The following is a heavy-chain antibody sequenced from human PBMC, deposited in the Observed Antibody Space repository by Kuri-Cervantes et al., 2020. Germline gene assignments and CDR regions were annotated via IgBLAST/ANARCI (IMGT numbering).Heavy chain of an antibody. J-gene: IGHJ4*02. CDR3: ARGPWIQLWLLFDY. CDR2: IYYSGST. CDR1: GGSISSGSYY. V-gene: IGHV4-30-4*08. D-gene: IGHD5-18*01. Sequence: SETLSLTCTVSGGSISSGSYYWSWIRQPPGKGLEWIGYIYYSGSTYYNPSLKSRVTISVDTSKNQFSLKLSSVTAADTAVYYCARGPWIQLWLLFDYWGQGTLVTVSS.